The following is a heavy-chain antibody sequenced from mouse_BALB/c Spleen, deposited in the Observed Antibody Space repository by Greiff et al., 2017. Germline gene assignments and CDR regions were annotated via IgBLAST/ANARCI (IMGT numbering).Heavy chain of an antibody. CDR3: ARGTHYRFYFDY. J-gene: IGHJ2*01. Sequence: EVKLQESGPGLVKPSQSLSLTCTVTGYSITSDYAWNWIRQFPGNKLEWMGYISYSGSTSYNPSLKSRISITRDTSKNQFFLQLNSVTTEDTATYYCARGTHYRFYFDYWGQGTTLTVCS. CDR1: GYSITSDYA. CDR2: ISYSGST. D-gene: IGHD2-14*01. V-gene: IGHV3-2*02.